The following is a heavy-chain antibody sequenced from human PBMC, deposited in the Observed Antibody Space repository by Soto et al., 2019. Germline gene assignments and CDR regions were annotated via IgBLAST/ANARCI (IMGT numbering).Heavy chain of an antibody. CDR1: GGSISSGDYY. V-gene: IGHV4-30-4*01. D-gene: IGHD4-17*01. Sequence: QVQLQESGPGLVKPSQTLSLTCTVSGGSISSGDYYWSWIRQPPGKGLEWIGYIFYSGSTYYNPSLKSRVTRSVDTSKNQFSLKLSSVTAADTAVYYCARTNFMTTVGGADYWGQGTLVTVSS. CDR2: IFYSGST. CDR3: ARTNFMTTVGGADY. J-gene: IGHJ4*02.